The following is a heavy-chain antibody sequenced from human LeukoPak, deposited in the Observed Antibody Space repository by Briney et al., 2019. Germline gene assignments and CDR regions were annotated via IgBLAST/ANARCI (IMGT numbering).Heavy chain of an antibody. CDR1: GYSFPNYW. D-gene: IGHD5-12*01. J-gene: IGHJ4*02. V-gene: IGHV5-51*01. CDR3: ASRLRERFDS. Sequence: GGPLKISCKVSGYSFPNYWIGWVRQMPGKGLEWLGILYPGDSDTRYSPSFQGQVTISADKSISTAYLQWSSLKASDTAMYYCASRLRERFDSWGQGTLVTVSS. CDR2: LYPGDSDT.